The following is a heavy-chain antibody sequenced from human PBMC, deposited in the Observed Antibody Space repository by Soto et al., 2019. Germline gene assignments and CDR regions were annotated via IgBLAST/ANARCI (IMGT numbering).Heavy chain of an antibody. Sequence: KTSETLSLTCTVSGGSISSGGYYWSWIRQHPGKGLEWIGYIYYSGSTYYNPSLKSRVTISVDTSRNQFSLKLSSVTAADTAVYYCARDGRNYYDSSGYYYFDYWGQGTLVTVSS. V-gene: IGHV4-31*03. CDR3: ARDGRNYYDSSGYYYFDY. CDR1: GGSISSGGYY. CDR2: IYYSGST. D-gene: IGHD3-22*01. J-gene: IGHJ4*02.